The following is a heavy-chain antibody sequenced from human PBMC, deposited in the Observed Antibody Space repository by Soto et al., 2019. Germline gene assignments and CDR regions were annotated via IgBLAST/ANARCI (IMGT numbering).Heavy chain of an antibody. V-gene: IGHV3-53*01. CDR2: IHIDGNT. J-gene: IGHJ4*02. CDR3: ARDGSGPFGY. CDR1: GFSVSNNH. D-gene: IGHD2-15*01. Sequence: GGCLRLSWAGSGFSVSNNHMSWVRQAPGKGLEWVSLIHIDGNTYYTDAVKGRFTISRDYSKNTLFLQMNNLRAEDMALYYCARDGSGPFGYWGQGTQVTVSS.